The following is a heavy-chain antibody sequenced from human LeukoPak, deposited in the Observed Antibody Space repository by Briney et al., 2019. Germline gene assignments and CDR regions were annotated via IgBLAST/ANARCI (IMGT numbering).Heavy chain of an antibody. V-gene: IGHV4-59*01. CDR3: AREVRGDYYFDY. J-gene: IGHJ4*02. Sequence: SETLSLTCTVSGGSISSYYWSWIRQPPGKGLEWIEYIYYSGSTNYNPSLKSRVTISVDTSKNQFSLKLSSVTAADTAVYYCAREVRGDYYFDYWGQGTLVTVSS. CDR1: GGSISSYY. D-gene: IGHD4-17*01. CDR2: IYYSGST.